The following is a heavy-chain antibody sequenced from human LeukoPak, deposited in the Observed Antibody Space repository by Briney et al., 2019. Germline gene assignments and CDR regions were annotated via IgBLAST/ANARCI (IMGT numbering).Heavy chain of an antibody. Sequence: GGSLRLSCAASGFTFSSYAMHWVRRAPGKGLEWVSGIVGSGGDIYHADSVKGRFTISRDNSKNTLYLQMNSLRAEDTAVYYCAKDLKAGDGIWLNDCWGQGTLVTVSS. CDR1: GFTFSSYA. D-gene: IGHD3-9*01. CDR2: IVGSGGDI. V-gene: IGHV3-23*01. J-gene: IGHJ4*02. CDR3: AKDLKAGDGIWLNDC.